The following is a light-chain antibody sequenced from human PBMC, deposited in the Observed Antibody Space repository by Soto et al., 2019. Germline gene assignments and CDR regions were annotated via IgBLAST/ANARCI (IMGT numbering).Light chain of an antibody. CDR3: SSYTDSSTLVV. CDR1: NSDVGGYNY. V-gene: IGLV2-14*03. J-gene: IGLJ2*01. CDR2: DVN. Sequence: QSALTQPASVSGSPGQSITISCTGTNSDVGGYNYVSWYQHHPGKAPKLMIYDVNNRPSGVSNRFSGSKSGNTASLTISGLQTEDEADYYCSSYTDSSTLVVFGGGTQLTVL.